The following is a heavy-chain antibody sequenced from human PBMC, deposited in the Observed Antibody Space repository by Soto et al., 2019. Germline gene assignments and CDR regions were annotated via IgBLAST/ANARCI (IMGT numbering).Heavy chain of an antibody. CDR1: GYTFTRYT. D-gene: IGHD2-15*01. V-gene: IGHV1-3*01. CDR3: ARGIATGQLDP. Sequence: QVQLVQSGAEVKKPGASVKISCKASGYTFTRYTMNWVRQAPGQRLEWMGWINPDNGNTKSSQKFQDSVIITTDTSASTAYMDLSSLRSEDTAVYYCARGIATGQLDPWGQGTLVTGSS. J-gene: IGHJ5*02. CDR2: INPDNGNT.